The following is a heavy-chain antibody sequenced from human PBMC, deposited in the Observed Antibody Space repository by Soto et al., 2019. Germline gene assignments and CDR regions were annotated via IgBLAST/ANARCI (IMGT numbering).Heavy chain of an antibody. CDR1: GFTFSSYA. D-gene: IGHD2-15*01. Sequence: HPGGSLRLSCAASGFTFSSYAMSWVRQAPGKGLEWVSAISGSGGSTYYADSVKGRFTISRDNSKNTLYLQMNSLRAEDTAVYYCAKGMDCSGGSCYQPFVDYWGQGTLVTVSS. J-gene: IGHJ4*02. V-gene: IGHV3-23*01. CDR2: ISGSGGST. CDR3: AKGMDCSGGSCYQPFVDY.